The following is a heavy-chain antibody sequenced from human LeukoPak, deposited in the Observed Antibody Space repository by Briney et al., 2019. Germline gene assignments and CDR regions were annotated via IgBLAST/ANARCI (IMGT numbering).Heavy chain of an antibody. V-gene: IGHV3-74*01. CDR1: GFTFSSSW. CDR3: ARIPYCSSANCYPSDY. Sequence: GGSLSLSCAASGFTFSSSWMHWVRQAPGKGLVWVSRINSDGSSTSYADSVKGRFTISRDNAKNTLYLQMNSLRAEDTAVYYCARIPYCSSANCYPSDYWGQGTLVTVSS. CDR2: INSDGSST. D-gene: IGHD2-2*01. J-gene: IGHJ4*02.